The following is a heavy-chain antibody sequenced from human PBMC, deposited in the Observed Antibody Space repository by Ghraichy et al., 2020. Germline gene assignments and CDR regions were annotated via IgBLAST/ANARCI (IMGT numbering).Heavy chain of an antibody. CDR2: IHIAGDT. D-gene: IGHD6-13*01. V-gene: IGHV3-13*01. Sequence: GGSLRLSCAASGFTFSDFDMHWVRQNTGGGLEWVSAIHIAGDTYYSGSVKGRFTISRENAKNSLYLQMNSLRAGDTAVYYCTRGGPAAGYAFDIWGQGTMVIISS. CDR3: TRGGPAAGYAFDI. CDR1: GFTFSDFD. J-gene: IGHJ3*02.